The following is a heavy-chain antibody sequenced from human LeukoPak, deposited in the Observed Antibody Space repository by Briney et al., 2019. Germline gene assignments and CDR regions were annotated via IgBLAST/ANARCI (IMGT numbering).Heavy chain of an antibody. CDR1: GFSFSGHW. Sequence: GGSLRLSCTASGFSFSGHWMHWARQLPGKGLVWVSRISPTGSTTSYADSAKGRFTVSRDNAKNTLYLQVNNLRAEDTAVYYCARGPNSNWSGLDFWGQGTLLTVSS. J-gene: IGHJ4*02. V-gene: IGHV3-74*01. CDR2: ISPTGSTT. D-gene: IGHD6-6*01. CDR3: ARGPNSNWSGLDF.